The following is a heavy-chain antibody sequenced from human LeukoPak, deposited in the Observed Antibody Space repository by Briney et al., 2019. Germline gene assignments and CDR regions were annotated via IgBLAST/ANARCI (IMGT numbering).Heavy chain of an antibody. Sequence: GGSLRLSCAASGFTFNTYWMSWVRQAPGKGLEWVANIKQDGSEKYYVDSVKGRFTTSRDNAKNSLYLQMNSLRAEDTAVYYCARDTMIFRNYYGLDVWGQGTTVTVSS. D-gene: IGHD3/OR15-3a*01. J-gene: IGHJ6*02. CDR3: ARDTMIFRNYYGLDV. V-gene: IGHV3-7*03. CDR1: GFTFNTYW. CDR2: IKQDGSEK.